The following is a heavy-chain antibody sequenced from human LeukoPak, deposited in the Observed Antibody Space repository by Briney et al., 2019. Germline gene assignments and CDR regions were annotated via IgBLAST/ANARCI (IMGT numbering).Heavy chain of an antibody. Sequence: SETLSLTCTVSGGSISSSYYWGWIRQPPGKGLEWIGSIYYSGSTYYNPSLKSRVTISVDTSKNQFSLKLSSVTAADTAVYYCARPGGNWNDPRAFDIWGQGTMVTVSS. V-gene: IGHV4-39*01. CDR2: IYYSGST. CDR1: GGSISSSYY. CDR3: ARPGGNWNDPRAFDI. D-gene: IGHD1-1*01. J-gene: IGHJ3*02.